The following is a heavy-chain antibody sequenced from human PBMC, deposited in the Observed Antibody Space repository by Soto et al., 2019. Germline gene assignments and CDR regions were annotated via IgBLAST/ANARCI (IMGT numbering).Heavy chain of an antibody. D-gene: IGHD3-22*01. V-gene: IGHV1-69*13. J-gene: IGHJ4*02. CDR1: GGTFSSYA. CDR2: IIPIFGTA. CDR3: AINTYYYDSSGYQNDY. Sequence: GASVKVSCKASGGTFSSYAISWVRQAPGQGLEWMGGIIPIFGTANYAQKFQGRVTITADESTSTAYMELSSLRSEDTAVHYCAINTYYYDSSGYQNDYWGQGTLVTVSS.